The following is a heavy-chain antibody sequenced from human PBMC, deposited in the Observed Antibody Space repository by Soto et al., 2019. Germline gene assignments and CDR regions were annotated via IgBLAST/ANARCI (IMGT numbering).Heavy chain of an antibody. Sequence: QVQLVQSGAEVKKPGSSVKVSCKASGGTFSSYAISGVRQAPGQGLEWMGGIIPIFGTANYSQKFQGRVTITADESTRTAYMELSRLRSEDTDVYYCARGRLRSEMATADYFGYWGQGNLVTVSS. CDR1: GGTFSSYA. CDR2: IIPIFGTA. CDR3: ARGRLRSEMATADYFGY. J-gene: IGHJ4*02. D-gene: IGHD5-18*01. V-gene: IGHV1-69*01.